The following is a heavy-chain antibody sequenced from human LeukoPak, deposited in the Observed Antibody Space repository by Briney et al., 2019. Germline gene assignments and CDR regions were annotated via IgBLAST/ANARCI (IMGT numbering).Heavy chain of an antibody. D-gene: IGHD5-18*01. Sequence: PGGSLRLSCAASGFTFSSYSMNWVRQAPGKGLEWVSSISSSSSYIYYADSVKGRFTISRDNAKNSLYLQMNSLRAEDTAVYYCARMDRRGYSSGSFHYWGQGTLVTASS. CDR2: ISSSSSYI. CDR3: ARMDRRGYSSGSFHY. CDR1: GFTFSSYS. V-gene: IGHV3-21*01. J-gene: IGHJ4*02.